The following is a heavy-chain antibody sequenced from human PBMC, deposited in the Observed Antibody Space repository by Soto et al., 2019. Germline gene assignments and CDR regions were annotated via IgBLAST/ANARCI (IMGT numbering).Heavy chain of an antibody. Sequence: QVQLVESGGGVVQPGRSLRLSCAASGFTLSNYGMHWVRQAPGKGLEWVAVIWSGGSNKYYADSVKGRFTISRDNSKNTLYLQMNSLRAEDTAVYYCERALQYQNWLDPWGQGTLVTVSS. V-gene: IGHV3-33*01. D-gene: IGHD4-4*01. CDR1: GFTLSNYG. J-gene: IGHJ5*02. CDR3: ERALQYQNWLDP. CDR2: IWSGGSNK.